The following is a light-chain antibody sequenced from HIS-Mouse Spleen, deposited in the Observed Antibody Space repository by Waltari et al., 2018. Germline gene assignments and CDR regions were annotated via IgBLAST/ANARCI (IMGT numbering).Light chain of an antibody. J-gene: IGLJ3*02. CDR3: AAWDDSLNAHWV. V-gene: IGLV1-44*01. CDR2: SNN. Sequence: QSVLPQPPSASGTPGQRVTISCSGSSSNIGRNTVHWYQQLPGTAPKLLIYSNNQRPSGVPDRFSGSKSGTSASLAISGLQSEDEADYYCAAWDDSLNAHWVFGGGTKLTVL. CDR1: SSNIGRNT.